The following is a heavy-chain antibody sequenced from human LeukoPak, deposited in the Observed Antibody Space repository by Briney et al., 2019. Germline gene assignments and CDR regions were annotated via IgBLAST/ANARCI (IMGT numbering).Heavy chain of an antibody. J-gene: IGHJ6*02. CDR1: GFTFSSYA. D-gene: IGHD2-2*01. V-gene: IGHV3-30-3*01. CDR3: ARDGGWGAAAMFSINYYYYGMDV. Sequence: GGSLRLSCAASGFTFSSYAMHWVRQAPGKGLEWVAVISKDGSNKDYADSVKGRFTISRDNSKNTVYLQMNSLRTEDTAVYYCARDGGWGAAAMFSINYYYYGMDVWGQGTTVTVSS. CDR2: ISKDGSNK.